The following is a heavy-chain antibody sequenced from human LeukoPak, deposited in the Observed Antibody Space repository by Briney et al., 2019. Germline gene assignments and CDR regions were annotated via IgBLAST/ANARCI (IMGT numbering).Heavy chain of an antibody. Sequence: KPSATLSLTCTVSGGSISSYYWSWIRQPPGKGLEWSGYIYYSGSTNYHPSLKSRVTISVDTAKSQFSLKLSSVTAADTAVYYCARDRWLPSDDCSGDSFYKGRYCDYWGRGNLVTV. CDR2: IYYSGST. D-gene: IGHD2-15*01. J-gene: IGHJ4*02. V-gene: IGHV4-59*01. CDR1: GGSISSYY. CDR3: ARDRWLPSDDCSGDSFYKGRYCDY.